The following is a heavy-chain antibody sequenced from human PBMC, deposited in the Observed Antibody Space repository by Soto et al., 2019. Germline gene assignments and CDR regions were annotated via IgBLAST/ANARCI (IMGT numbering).Heavy chain of an antibody. CDR3: DRVVIISGCIIYYCDY. Sequence: SVKVSCKASGGTFSSYAISWVRQALGQGLECMGGNIPIFGTENYAKKFQGRGRITADESTSTPYMELDSLRSEITAGNYCDRVVIISGCIIYYCDYRSQGTLVTVS. V-gene: IGHV1-69*13. J-gene: IGHJ4*02. CDR2: NIPIFGTE. D-gene: IGHD3-22*01. CDR1: GGTFSSYA.